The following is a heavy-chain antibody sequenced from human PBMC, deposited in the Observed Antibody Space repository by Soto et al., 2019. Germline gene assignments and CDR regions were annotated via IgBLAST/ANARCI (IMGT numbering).Heavy chain of an antibody. CDR1: GFTFSSYS. CDR3: ARYRVIVGDTPHYYYGMDV. CDR2: SSISSSYI. V-gene: IGHV3-21*01. D-gene: IGHD1-26*01. Sequence: EVQLVESGGGLVKPGGSLRLSCAASGFTFSSYSMNWVRQAPVKGLEWVSSSSISSSYIYYADSVKGRFTITRDHAKNSLYLQMNSLRAEYKAVYYCARYRVIVGDTPHYYYGMDVWGQGTTVTVSS. J-gene: IGHJ6*02.